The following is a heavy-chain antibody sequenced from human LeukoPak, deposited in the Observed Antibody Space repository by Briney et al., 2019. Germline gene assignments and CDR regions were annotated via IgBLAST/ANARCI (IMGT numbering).Heavy chain of an antibody. CDR2: ISGSGGST. V-gene: IGHV3-23*01. CDR1: GFTFSSYA. CDR3: AKDQGSGWGYNDD. D-gene: IGHD6-19*01. Sequence: GGSLRLSCAASGFTFSSYAMSWVRQAPGKGLEWVSAISGSGGSTYYADSVKGRFTFSRDNSKNTLYLQMKSLRAEDTAVYYCAKDQGSGWGYNDDWGQGTLVTVSS. J-gene: IGHJ4*02.